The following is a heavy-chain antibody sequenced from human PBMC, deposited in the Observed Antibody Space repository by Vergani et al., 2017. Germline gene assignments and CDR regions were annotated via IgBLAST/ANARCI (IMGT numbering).Heavy chain of an antibody. CDR1: GGSFSGYY. CDR3: ARGRVECGARSTSCYRRSRSFDY. V-gene: IGHV4-34*01. Sequence: QVQLQQWGAGLLKPSETLSPPCAVYGGSFSGYYWSWIRQPPGKGLGWIGEINHSGSTNYNPPLKSRVTISVDTSKNQFSLKLSSVTAADTAVYYCARGRVECGARSTSCYRRSRSFDYWGQGTLVTVSS. D-gene: IGHD2-2*02. CDR2: INHSGST. J-gene: IGHJ4*02.